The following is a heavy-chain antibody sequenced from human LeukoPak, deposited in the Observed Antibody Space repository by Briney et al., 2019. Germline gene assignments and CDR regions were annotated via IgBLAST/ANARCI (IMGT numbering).Heavy chain of an antibody. CDR1: GFAFNSYA. J-gene: IGHJ4*02. V-gene: IGHV3-23*01. CDR2: LTSGYDT. Sequence: GRSLRLSCSASGFAFNSYALTWVRQAPGRGLEWVSTLTSGYDTYYADSVKGRFTISRDDSKTTLILQMNSLRAEDTAVYYCAKDGGRYGGSYTYFDSWGQGTLVTVSS. D-gene: IGHD1-26*01. CDR3: AKDGGRYGGSYTYFDS.